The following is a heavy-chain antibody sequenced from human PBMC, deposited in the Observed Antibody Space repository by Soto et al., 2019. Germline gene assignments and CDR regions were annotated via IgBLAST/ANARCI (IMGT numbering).Heavy chain of an antibody. CDR1: GFTFSNAW. J-gene: IGHJ5*02. Sequence: TGGSLRLSCAASGFTFSNAWMNWVRQAPGKGLEWVGRIKSKTDGGTTDYAAPVKGRFTISRDDSKNTLYLQMNSLKTEDTAVYYCTTRPLTMVRGVIITDNWFDPWGQGTLVTVS. D-gene: IGHD3-10*01. V-gene: IGHV3-15*07. CDR2: IKSKTDGGTT. CDR3: TTRPLTMVRGVIITDNWFDP.